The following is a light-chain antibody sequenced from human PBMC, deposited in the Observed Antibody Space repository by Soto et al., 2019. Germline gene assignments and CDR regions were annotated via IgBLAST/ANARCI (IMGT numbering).Light chain of an antibody. CDR2: DAS. J-gene: IGKJ4*01. CDR3: QQRSNWQLT. Sequence: EIVLTQSPATLSLSPGERATLSCRASQSVSSYLVWYQQKPGQAPRLLIYDASNRATGIPARFSGSGSGTDFTLTISSLEPEDFAVYYCQQRSNWQLTFGGGTKVEIK. CDR1: QSVSSY. V-gene: IGKV3-11*01.